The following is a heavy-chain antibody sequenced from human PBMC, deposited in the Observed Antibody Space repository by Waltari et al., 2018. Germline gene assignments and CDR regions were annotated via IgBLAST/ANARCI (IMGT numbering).Heavy chain of an antibody. CDR3: AKGSDCSGGSCYSRGFDP. CDR1: GFTFSSYA. Sequence: EVQLLESGGGLVQPGGSLRLSCAASGFTFSSYALSWFRNAPGKGLEWVSAISGSGGSTYYADSVKGRFTISRDNSKNTLYLQMNSLRAEDTAVYYCAKGSDCSGGSCYSRGFDPWGQGTLVTVSS. J-gene: IGHJ5*02. D-gene: IGHD2-15*01. CDR2: ISGSGGST. V-gene: IGHV3-23*01.